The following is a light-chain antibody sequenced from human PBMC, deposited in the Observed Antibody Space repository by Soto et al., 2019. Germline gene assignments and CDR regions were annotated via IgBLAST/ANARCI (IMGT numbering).Light chain of an antibody. CDR3: SSYTSSSTLV. CDR1: SNDVGGYNY. J-gene: IGLJ2*01. CDR2: EVS. Sequence: QSALTQPASVSGSPGQSITISCTGTSNDVGGYNYVSWYQQHPGKAPKLMIYEVSNRPSGVSNRFSGSKSGNTASLTISGLQAEDEADDYCSSYTSSSTLVFGGGTKLTVL. V-gene: IGLV2-14*01.